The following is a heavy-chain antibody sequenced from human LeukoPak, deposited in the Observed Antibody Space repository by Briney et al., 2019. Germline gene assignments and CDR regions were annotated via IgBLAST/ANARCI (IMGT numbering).Heavy chain of an antibody. CDR3: ARQDSGYQYFDY. CDR2: TNQCGSA. V-gene: IGHV4-34*01. Sequence: SETLSLTCAVYGGSFIDYYWSWIRQPPGRGLEWIGETNQCGSANYNPSLKSRATMSVDKSKNQFSLRLNSVTAADTAVYYCARQDSGYQYFDYWGQGTLVTVSP. CDR1: GGSFIDYY. D-gene: IGHD5-12*01. J-gene: IGHJ4*02.